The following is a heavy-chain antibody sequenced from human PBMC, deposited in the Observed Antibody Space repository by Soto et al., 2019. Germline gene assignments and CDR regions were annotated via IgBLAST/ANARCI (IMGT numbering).Heavy chain of an antibody. CDR1: GGSFSGYY. Sequence: PSETLSLTCAVYGGSFSGYYWSWIRQPPGKGLEWIGEINHSGSTNYSPSLKSRVTISVDTSKNQFSLKLSSVSAADTAVYYCARVFLVVNWFDPWGQGTLVTVSS. CDR2: INHSGST. J-gene: IGHJ5*02. V-gene: IGHV4-34*01. CDR3: ARVFLVVNWFDP. D-gene: IGHD3-22*01.